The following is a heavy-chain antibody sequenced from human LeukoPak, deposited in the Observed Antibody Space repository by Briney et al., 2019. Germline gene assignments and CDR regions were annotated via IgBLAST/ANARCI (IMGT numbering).Heavy chain of an antibody. Sequence: SQTLSLTCALSGDSLSSNSAAWNWIRQSPSRGLEWLGRTYYRSKWYNDYAVSVKSRITINPDTSKNQFSLQLNSVTPEDTAVYYCARAEGQGGSSWLTIFDYWGQGTLVTVSS. D-gene: IGHD6-13*01. CDR1: GDSLSSNSAA. CDR3: ARAEGQGGSSWLTIFDY. J-gene: IGHJ4*02. CDR2: TYYRSKWYN. V-gene: IGHV6-1*01.